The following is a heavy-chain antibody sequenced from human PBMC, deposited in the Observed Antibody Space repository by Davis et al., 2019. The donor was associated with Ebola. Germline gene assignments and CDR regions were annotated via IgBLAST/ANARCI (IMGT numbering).Heavy chain of an antibody. D-gene: IGHD6-6*01. CDR1: GGSFSGYY. Sequence: PSETLSLTCAVYGGSFSGYYWSWIRQPPGKGLEWIGEINHSGSTNYSPSLKSRVTISVDTSKNQFSLKLSSVTAADTAVYYCARGWYSSSAGGFDYWGQGTLVTVSS. CDR3: ARGWYSSSAGGFDY. V-gene: IGHV4-34*01. J-gene: IGHJ4*02. CDR2: INHSGST.